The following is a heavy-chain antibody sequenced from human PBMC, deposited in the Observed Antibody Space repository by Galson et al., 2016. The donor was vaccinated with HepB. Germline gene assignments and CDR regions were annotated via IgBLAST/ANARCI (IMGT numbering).Heavy chain of an antibody. V-gene: IGHV4-39*01. Sequence: SETLSLTCIVSGDSIARGSYFWGWIRQPPGQGLEWIGSINYSENIYYNTSLKSRVTLSVETSKNQISLKLSSVTATDTAVYYCARLTITTTARFYDFWGQGILVSVSS. D-gene: IGHD3-10*01. J-gene: IGHJ4*02. CDR3: ARLTITTTARFYDF. CDR2: INYSENI. CDR1: GDSIARGSYF.